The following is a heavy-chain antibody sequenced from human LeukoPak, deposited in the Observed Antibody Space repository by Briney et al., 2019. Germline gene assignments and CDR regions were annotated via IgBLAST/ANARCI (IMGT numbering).Heavy chain of an antibody. D-gene: IGHD1-26*01. CDR2: IYYTGSA. CDR1: GGSISSGGYY. V-gene: IGHV4-30-4*08. CDR3: AREVGDTRDSDAFDI. Sequence: PSETLSLTCTVSGGSISSGGYYWSWIRQPPGTGLEWIGYIYYTGSAYYNPSLKSRVTVSIDTSKNQFSLKLSSVTAADTAVYYCAREVGDTRDSDAFDIWGQGTMVTVSS. J-gene: IGHJ3*02.